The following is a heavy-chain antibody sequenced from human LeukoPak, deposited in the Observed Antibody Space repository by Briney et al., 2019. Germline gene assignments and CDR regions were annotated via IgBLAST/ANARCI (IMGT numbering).Heavy chain of an antibody. CDR2: INPNSGGT. Sequence: ASVKVSCKASGYTFTGYYMNWVRQAPGQGLEWMGRINPNSGGTEYGQKFRGRVTMTRDTSISTAYMELSSLRSDDTAVYYCATDNRDIMTGFDYWGQGTLVTVSS. D-gene: IGHD5-12*01. CDR3: ATDNRDIMTGFDY. J-gene: IGHJ4*02. CDR1: GYTFTGYY. V-gene: IGHV1-2*02.